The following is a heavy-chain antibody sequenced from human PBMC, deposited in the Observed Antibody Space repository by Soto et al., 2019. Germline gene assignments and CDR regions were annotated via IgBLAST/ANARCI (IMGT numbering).Heavy chain of an antibody. CDR3: ASGSEGTQTSFRSCRMDV. D-gene: IGHD3-10*01. CDR2: IIPIFGTA. J-gene: IGHJ6*02. Sequence: GLEWMGGIIPIFGTANYAQKFQGRCTITADESQSTAYMELSSLRSEDTAVYCCASGSEGTQTSFRSCRMDVWGQGTTVTVS. V-gene: IGHV1-69*01.